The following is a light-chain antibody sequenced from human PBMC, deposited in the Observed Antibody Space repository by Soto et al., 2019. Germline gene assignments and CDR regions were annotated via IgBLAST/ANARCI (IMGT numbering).Light chain of an antibody. CDR2: AAS. CDR1: QGVGST. J-gene: IGKJ5*01. CDR3: QHRNNWPLT. Sequence: EIVMTPSPATLSVSPGERATLSCRASQGVGSTLAWYQQKPGQTPRLLIYAASTRATGVPARFSGSGSGTDFTLTISSLEPEDFAVYYCQHRNNWPLTFGGGTRLEIK. V-gene: IGKV3-15*01.